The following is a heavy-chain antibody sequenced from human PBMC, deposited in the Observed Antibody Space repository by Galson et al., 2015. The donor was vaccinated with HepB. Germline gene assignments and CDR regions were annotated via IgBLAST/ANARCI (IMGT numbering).Heavy chain of an antibody. CDR1: GFTFSTYG. D-gene: IGHD4-17*01. V-gene: IGHV3-21*01. J-gene: IGHJ4*02. CDR3: ARGTTVTTGVSTW. Sequence: SLRLSCAASGFTFSTYGMNWVRQAPGKGLEWVSSISSSSSYIYYADSVKGRFTISRDNAKNSLYLQMNSLRAEDTAVYYCARGTTVTTGVSTWWGQGTLVTVSS. CDR2: ISSSSSYI.